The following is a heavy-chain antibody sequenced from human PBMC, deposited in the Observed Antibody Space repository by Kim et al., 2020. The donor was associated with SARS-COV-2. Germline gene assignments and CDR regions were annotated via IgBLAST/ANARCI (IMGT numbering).Heavy chain of an antibody. CDR1: GFTVSSNY. Sequence: GGSLRLSCAASGFTVSSNYMSWVRQAPGKGLEWVSVIYSGGSTYYADSVKGRFTISRANSKNTLYLQMNSLRAEDTAVYYCARESFWSTGYWGQGTLVTVSS. J-gene: IGHJ4*02. CDR2: IYSGGST. V-gene: IGHV3-66*01. D-gene: IGHD3-3*01. CDR3: ARESFWSTGY.